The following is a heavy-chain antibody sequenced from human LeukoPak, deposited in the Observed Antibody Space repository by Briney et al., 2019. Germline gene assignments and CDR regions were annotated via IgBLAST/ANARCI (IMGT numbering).Heavy chain of an antibody. CDR2: INPNSGGT. D-gene: IGHD6-19*01. V-gene: IGHV1-2*02. CDR3: AKDNSGWYTALDY. J-gene: IGHJ4*02. CDR1: GYTFIAYY. Sequence: ASVKVSCKASGYTFIAYYMHWVRQAPGQGLEWMGWINPNSGGTNYAQKFQGRVTMTRDTSISTAYMELNSLRSDDTALYYCAKDNSGWYTALDYWGQGTLVTVSS.